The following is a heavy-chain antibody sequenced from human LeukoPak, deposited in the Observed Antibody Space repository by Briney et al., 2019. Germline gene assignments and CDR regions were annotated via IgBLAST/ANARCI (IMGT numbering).Heavy chain of an antibody. CDR2: IYYSGST. Sequence: SETLSLACTVSGGSISSYYWSWIRQPPGKGLEWIGYIYYSGSTNYNPSLKSRVTISVDTSKNQFSLKLGSVTAADTAVYYCARRGNYNWFDPWGQGTLVTVSP. V-gene: IGHV4-59*08. J-gene: IGHJ5*02. D-gene: IGHD5-24*01. CDR1: GGSISSYY. CDR3: ARRGNYNWFDP.